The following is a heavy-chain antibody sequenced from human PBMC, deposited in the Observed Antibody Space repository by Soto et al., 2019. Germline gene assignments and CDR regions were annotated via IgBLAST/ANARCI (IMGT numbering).Heavy chain of an antibody. CDR2: ISYDVSNK. CDR3: AKGGTAETAMDRGMDV. J-gene: IGHJ6*02. V-gene: IGHV3-30*18. Sequence: QVQLVESGGGVVQPGRSLRLSCAASGFTFSSYGMHWVRQAPGKGLEWVAVISYDVSNKYYADSVKGRFTISRDNSKNTLYPQMNSLRAEDTAVYYCAKGGTAETAMDRGMDVWGQGTTVTVSS. CDR1: GFTFSSYG. D-gene: IGHD5-18*01.